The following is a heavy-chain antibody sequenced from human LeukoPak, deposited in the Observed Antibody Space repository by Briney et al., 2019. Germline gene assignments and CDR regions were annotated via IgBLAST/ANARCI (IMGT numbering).Heavy chain of an antibody. J-gene: IGHJ1*01. CDR2: IHSGGST. Sequence: GGSLRLSCAASGFSVSSNYMTWVRQAPGNGLEWVSVIHSGGSTYYADSVKGRFTISRDNSKNTLYLQMNSLRAADTAVYYCGVVPGSGHWGQGTLVTVSS. CDR1: GFSVSSNY. CDR3: GVVPGSGH. D-gene: IGHD2-21*01. V-gene: IGHV3-53*01.